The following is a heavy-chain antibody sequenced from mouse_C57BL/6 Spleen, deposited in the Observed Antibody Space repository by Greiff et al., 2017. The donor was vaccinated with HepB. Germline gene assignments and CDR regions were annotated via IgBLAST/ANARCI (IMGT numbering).Heavy chain of an antibody. D-gene: IGHD2-5*01. V-gene: IGHV1-4*01. CDR3: ARGSNYRYYAMDY. CDR1: GYTFTSYT. CDR2: INPSSGYT. Sequence: VQLQQSGAELARPGASVKMSCKASGYTFTSYTMHWVKQRPGQGLEWIGYINPSSGYTKYNQKFKDKATLTADKSSSTAYMQLSSLTSEDSAVYYCARGSNYRYYAMDYWGQGTSVTVSS. J-gene: IGHJ4*01.